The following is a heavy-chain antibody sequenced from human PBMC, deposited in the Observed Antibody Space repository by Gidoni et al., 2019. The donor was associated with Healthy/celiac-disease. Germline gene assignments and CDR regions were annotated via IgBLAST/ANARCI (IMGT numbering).Heavy chain of an antibody. CDR2: IRSKANSYAT. CDR1: GFTFSGSA. D-gene: IGHD6-19*01. V-gene: IGHV3-73*01. CDR3: TRQKQWLARALYYYYGMDV. Sequence: EVQLVESGGGLVQPGGSLKLSCAASGFTFSGSAMHWVRQASGKGLEWVGRIRSKANSYATAYAASVKGRFTISRDDSKNTAYLQMNSLKTEDTAVYYCTRQKQWLARALYYYYGMDVWGRGTTVTVSS. J-gene: IGHJ6*02.